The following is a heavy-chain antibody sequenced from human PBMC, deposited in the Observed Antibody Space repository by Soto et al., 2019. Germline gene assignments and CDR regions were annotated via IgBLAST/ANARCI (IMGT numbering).Heavy chain of an antibody. CDR3: ARLSIAACRGGVWFEP. V-gene: IGHV4-31*03. D-gene: IGHD6-6*01. Sequence: TLSLTRTITSGFISSCCYYWSWIRQHPGKGLEWIGYIYYSGSTYYNPSLKSRVTISVDTSKNQFSLKLSSVTAADTAVYYCARLSIAACRGGVWFEPWGQGTRVTVPS. CDR2: IYYSGST. J-gene: IGHJ5*02. CDR1: SGFISSCCYY.